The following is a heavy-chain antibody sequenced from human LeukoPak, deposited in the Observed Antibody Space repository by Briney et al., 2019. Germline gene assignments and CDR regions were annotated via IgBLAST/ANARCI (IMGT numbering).Heavy chain of an antibody. V-gene: IGHV3-30*18. CDR1: GFTFSSYG. J-gene: IGHJ5*02. CDR3: AKDPTRGVVVPAAMGVHPNWFGP. Sequence: GGSLRLSCAASGFTFSSYGMHWVRQAPGKGLEWVAVISYDGSNKYYADSVKGRFTISRDNSKNTLYLQMNSLRAEDTAVYYCAKDPTRGVVVPAAMGVHPNWFGPWGQGTLVTVSS. D-gene: IGHD2-2*01. CDR2: ISYDGSNK.